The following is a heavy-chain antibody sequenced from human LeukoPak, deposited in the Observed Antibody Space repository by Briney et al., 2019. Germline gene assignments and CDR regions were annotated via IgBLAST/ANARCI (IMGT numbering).Heavy chain of an antibody. Sequence: PSETLSLTCTVSGGSISSSSYYWGWIRQPPGKGVEWIGSIYYSGSTYYNPSLKSRVTISVDTSKNQFSLKLSSVTAADTAVYYCARETHGGSSCFDYWGQGTLVTVSS. CDR3: ARETHGGSSCFDY. CDR1: GGSISSSSYY. CDR2: IYYSGST. D-gene: IGHD6-13*01. V-gene: IGHV4-39*07. J-gene: IGHJ4*02.